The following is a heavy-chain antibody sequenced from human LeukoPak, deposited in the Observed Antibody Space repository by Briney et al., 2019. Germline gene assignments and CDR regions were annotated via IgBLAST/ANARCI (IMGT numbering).Heavy chain of an antibody. CDR2: TNHSGST. J-gene: IGHJ5*02. CDR1: GGSFSGYY. V-gene: IGHV4-34*01. D-gene: IGHD1-26*01. CDR3: ARGPTDP. Sequence: SETLSLTCAVYGGSFSGYYWSWIRQPPGKGLEWIGETNHSGSTNYNPSLKSRVTISVDTSKNQFSLKLSSVTAADTAVYYCARGPTDPWGQGTLVTVSS.